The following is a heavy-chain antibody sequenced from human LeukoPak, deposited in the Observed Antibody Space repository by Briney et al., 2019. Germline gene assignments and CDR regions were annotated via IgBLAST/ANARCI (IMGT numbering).Heavy chain of an antibody. D-gene: IGHD5-18*01. CDR3: AHGRKEMVIQLSGAYYFDY. CDR1: GFSVTTSGVA. Sequence: SGPTLVNPTQTLTLTCTFSGFSVTTSGVAVGWIRQPPGKALEYLAIIYWDGDKRYSPSLRSRLSITMDASKSQVTLSMTNMDPVDTATYYCAHGRKEMVIQLSGAYYFDYWGQGTLVIVSS. J-gene: IGHJ4*02. V-gene: IGHV2-5*02. CDR2: IYWDGDK.